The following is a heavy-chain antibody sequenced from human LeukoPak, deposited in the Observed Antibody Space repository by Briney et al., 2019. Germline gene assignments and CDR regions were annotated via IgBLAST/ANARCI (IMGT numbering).Heavy chain of an antibody. Sequence: ESSETLSLTCTVSGGSISSYYWSWIRQPAGKGLEWIGRIYTSGSTNYNPSLKSRVTMSVDTSKNQFSLKLSSVTAADTAVYYCARDTAGYSSSWYSAAPYYYYMDVWGKGTTVTVS. CDR3: ARDTAGYSSSWYSAAPYYYYMDV. V-gene: IGHV4-4*07. D-gene: IGHD6-13*01. CDR2: IYTSGST. CDR1: GGSISSYY. J-gene: IGHJ6*03.